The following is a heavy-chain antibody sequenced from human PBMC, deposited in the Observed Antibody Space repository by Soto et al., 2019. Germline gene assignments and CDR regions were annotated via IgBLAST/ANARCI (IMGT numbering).Heavy chain of an antibody. V-gene: IGHV3-30-3*01. D-gene: IGHD5-18*01. CDR3: ARDVGYSYGSFYYYYGMDV. Sequence: GGSLRLSCAASGFTFSSYAMHWVRQAPGKGLEWVAVISYDGRDKYYADSVKGRFTISRDNSKNTLYLQMNSLRAEDTAVYYCARDVGYSYGSFYYYYGMDVWGQGTTLTVSS. J-gene: IGHJ6*02. CDR2: ISYDGRDK. CDR1: GFTFSSYA.